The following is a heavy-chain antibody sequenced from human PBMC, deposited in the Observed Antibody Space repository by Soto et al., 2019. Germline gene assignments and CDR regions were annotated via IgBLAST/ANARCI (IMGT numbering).Heavy chain of an antibody. D-gene: IGHD5-18*01. CDR2: IYYTGGT. V-gene: IGHV4-59*01. CDR1: GGSFSGDY. J-gene: IGHJ4*02. CDR3: ARGYSYGFPIGY. Sequence: SETLSLTCAVYGGSFSGDYWSWIRQSLVKGLEWIGHIYYTGGTNYNPSLKSRVTISIDTSKNQFSLKLNSVTAADTAVYYCARGYSYGFPIGYWGQG.